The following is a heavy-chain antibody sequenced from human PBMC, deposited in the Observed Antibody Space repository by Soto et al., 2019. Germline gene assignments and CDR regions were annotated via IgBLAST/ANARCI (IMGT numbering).Heavy chain of an antibody. CDR1: GYTFTSYG. V-gene: IGHV1-18*04. J-gene: IGHJ3*02. D-gene: IGHD3-22*01. Sequence: ASVKVSCKASGYTFTSYGISWVRQAPGQGLEWMGWISAYNDNTNYAQKLQGRVTMTTDTSTSTAYMELRSLRSDDTAVYYCARGRGYYADSSGQTHAFDIWGQGTMVTVSS. CDR2: ISAYNDNT. CDR3: ARGRGYYADSSGQTHAFDI.